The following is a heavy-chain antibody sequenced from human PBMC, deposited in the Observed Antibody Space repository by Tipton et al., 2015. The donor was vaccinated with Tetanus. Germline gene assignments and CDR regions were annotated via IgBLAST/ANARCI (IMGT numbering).Heavy chain of an antibody. J-gene: IGHJ4*02. Sequence: SLRLSCAAFRFTFSHYSMTWVRQAPGKGLEWVSSISDSTDYICYADSVKGRFTISRDNARNSLYLQMNSLKAEDSAVYYCTRVRYSSGWYPSDYWGQGTLVTVSS. CDR2: ISDSTDYI. D-gene: IGHD6-19*01. CDR1: RFTFSHYS. V-gene: IGHV3-21*01. CDR3: TRVRYSSGWYPSDY.